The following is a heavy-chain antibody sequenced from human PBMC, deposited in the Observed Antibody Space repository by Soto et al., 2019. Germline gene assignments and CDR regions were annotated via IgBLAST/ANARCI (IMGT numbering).Heavy chain of an antibody. CDR2: IHTYNGNT. CDR1: GYTFTDYG. Sequence: QVQLVQSGAEVKKPGASVKVYCKASGYTFTDYGISWVRQAPGQGLEWLGWIHTYNGNTNYAQKVQGRVTMTTDSSTSTAYMELRSLRSDDTAVYYCARDAQYSSRWHPIEYWGQGTLVTVSS. V-gene: IGHV1-18*01. CDR3: ARDAQYSSRWHPIEY. J-gene: IGHJ4*02. D-gene: IGHD6-19*01.